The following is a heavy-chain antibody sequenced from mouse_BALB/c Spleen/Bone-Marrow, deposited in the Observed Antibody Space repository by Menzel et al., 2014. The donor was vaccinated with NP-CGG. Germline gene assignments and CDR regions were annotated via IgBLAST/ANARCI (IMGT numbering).Heavy chain of an antibody. CDR2: ISSGSSTI. V-gene: IGHV5-17*02. CDR1: GFTFSSFG. Sequence: DVKLVESGGGLVQPGGSRKLSCAASGFTFSSFGMHWVRRAPEKGLEWVAYISSGSSTIYYADTVKGRFTISRDNPKNTLFLQMTSLRSEDTAMYYCARSPYGYDGRDYWGQGTSVTVSS. CDR3: ARSPYGYDGRDY. D-gene: IGHD2-2*01. J-gene: IGHJ4*01.